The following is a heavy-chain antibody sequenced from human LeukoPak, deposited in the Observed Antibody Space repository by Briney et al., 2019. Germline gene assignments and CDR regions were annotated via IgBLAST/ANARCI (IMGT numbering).Heavy chain of an antibody. CDR1: GVSISSGGYY. J-gene: IGHJ4*02. CDR3: ARGDYYGSGSYSPPLFDY. Sequence: NPSQTLSLTCTVSGVSISSGGYYWSWIRQHPGKGLEWIGYIYYSGSTYYNPSLKSRVTISVDTSKNQFSLKLSSVTAADTAVYYCARGDYYGSGSYSPPLFDYWGQGTLVTVSS. CDR2: IYYSGST. D-gene: IGHD3-10*01. V-gene: IGHV4-31*03.